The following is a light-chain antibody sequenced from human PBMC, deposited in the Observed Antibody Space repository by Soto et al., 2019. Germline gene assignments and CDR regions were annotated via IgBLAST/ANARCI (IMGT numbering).Light chain of an antibody. CDR3: QQYKNWPLT. V-gene: IGKV3-15*01. Sequence: EIVMTQSPATLSVSPGERVTLSCRASQSVSSNLAWFQQKPGQAPRLLIYGASTRATGISARFSGSGSGTEFNLTISSLQSEDFAVYYCQQYKNWPLTFGPGTKVDIK. CDR1: QSVSSN. J-gene: IGKJ3*01. CDR2: GAS.